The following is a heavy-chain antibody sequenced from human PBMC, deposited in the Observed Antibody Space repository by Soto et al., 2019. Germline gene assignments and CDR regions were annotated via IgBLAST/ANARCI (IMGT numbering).Heavy chain of an antibody. V-gene: IGHV1-18*01. Sequence: ASVKVSCKASGYTFTSYGISWVRQAPGQGLEWMGWISSDNGNTNYAQKFQGRVTMTTDTSTSTAYMELKSLTSDDTAVYYCARYWAYDSSGYFYECFDPWGQGNLVTVS. CDR3: ARYWAYDSSGYFYECFDP. J-gene: IGHJ5*02. D-gene: IGHD3-22*01. CDR1: GYTFTSYG. CDR2: ISSDNGNT.